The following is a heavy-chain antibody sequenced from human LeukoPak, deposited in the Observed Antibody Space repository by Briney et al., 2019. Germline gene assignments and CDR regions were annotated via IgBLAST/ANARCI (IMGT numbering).Heavy chain of an antibody. J-gene: IGHJ4*02. CDR1: GFTFSSYW. CDR3: ARDQAGYSYGYRAPLDY. V-gene: IGHV3-7*01. D-gene: IGHD5-18*01. CDR2: IKQLGSEK. Sequence: PGGSLRLSCAASGFTFSSYWMSWVRQASGKGLEWVANIKQLGSEKYYVDSVRGRFTISRDNAKNSLYLQMNTLRAEDTAVYYCARDQAGYSYGYRAPLDYWGQGTLVTVSS.